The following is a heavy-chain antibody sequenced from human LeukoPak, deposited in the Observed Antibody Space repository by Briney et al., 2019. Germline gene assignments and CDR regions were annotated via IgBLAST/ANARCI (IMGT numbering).Heavy chain of an antibody. Sequence: SETLSLTCTVAGGSISSYYWSWIRQPAGKGLEWSGRIYTSGSTNYNPSLKSRVTTSVDTSTNQFSLKLSSVTAADTAVYYCARDRSIPADSHGFDPWGQGTLVTVSS. CDR1: GGSISSYY. D-gene: IGHD2-21*01. V-gene: IGHV4-4*07. CDR2: IYTSGST. J-gene: IGHJ5*02. CDR3: ARDRSIPADSHGFDP.